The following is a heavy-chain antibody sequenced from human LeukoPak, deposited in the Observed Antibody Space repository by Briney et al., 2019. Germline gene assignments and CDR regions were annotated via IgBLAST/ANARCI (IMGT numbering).Heavy chain of an antibody. J-gene: IGHJ3*02. Sequence: PGGSLRLSCAASGFTFSSYAMSWVRQAPGKGLEWVSGISGNGGGCSTYSEDSVKGRFTIHRDNSKNTLYLQMNSLRAEDTAVYYCAKDRKVRSGISMIVVVTRYAFDIWGQGTMVTVSS. CDR2: ISGNGGGCST. V-gene: IGHV3-23*01. CDR1: GFTFSSYA. D-gene: IGHD3-22*01. CDR3: AKDRKVRSGISMIVVVTRYAFDI.